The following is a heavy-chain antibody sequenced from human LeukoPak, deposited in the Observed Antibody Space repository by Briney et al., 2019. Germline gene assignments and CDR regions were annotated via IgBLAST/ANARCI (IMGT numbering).Heavy chain of an antibody. CDR3: ARAGIVGATWFDP. Sequence: ASVKVSCKVSGYTLTELSMHWVRQAPGQGLEWMGIINPSGGSTSYAQKFQGRVTMTRDTSTGTVYMELSSLRSEDTAVYYCARAGIVGATWFDPWGQGTLVTVSS. CDR2: INPSGGST. V-gene: IGHV1-46*01. D-gene: IGHD1-26*01. CDR1: GYTLTELS. J-gene: IGHJ5*02.